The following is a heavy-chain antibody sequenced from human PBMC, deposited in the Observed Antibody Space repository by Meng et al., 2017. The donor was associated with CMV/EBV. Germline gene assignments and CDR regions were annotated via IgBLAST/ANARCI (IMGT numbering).Heavy chain of an antibody. CDR1: GGSISSYY. D-gene: IGHD6-13*01. Sequence: SETLSLTCTVSGGSISSYYWSWIRQPPGKGLEWIGYIYYSGNTNYNPSLKSRVTISVATSKNQFSLKLSSVTAADTAVYYCARGKRYSSSWYPSFDYWGQGTLVTVSS. V-gene: IGHV4-59*01. CDR3: ARGKRYSSSWYPSFDY. CDR2: IYYSGNT. J-gene: IGHJ4*02.